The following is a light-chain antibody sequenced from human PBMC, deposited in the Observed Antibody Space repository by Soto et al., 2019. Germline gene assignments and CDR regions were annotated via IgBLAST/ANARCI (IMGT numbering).Light chain of an antibody. J-gene: IGKJ1*01. V-gene: IGKV3-11*01. Sequence: EIVLTQSPATLSLSPGERATLSCRASQSVSSYFAWYQQKPGQAPRLLIYDASNRATGIPARFSGSGSGTDFTLTSSSLEPEDFTVYYCQPRSNWPLTFGQGTKVEIK. CDR2: DAS. CDR3: QPRSNWPLT. CDR1: QSVSSY.